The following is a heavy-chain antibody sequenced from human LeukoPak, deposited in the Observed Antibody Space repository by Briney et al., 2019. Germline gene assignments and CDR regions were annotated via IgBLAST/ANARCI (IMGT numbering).Heavy chain of an antibody. CDR1: GFTFSSYS. Sequence: PGGSLRLSCAASGFTFSSYSMNWVRQAPGKGLEWVSYISSSSSTIYYADSVKGRFTISRDNAKNSLYLQMNSLRAEDTAVYYCARGRGIAGFDPWGQGTLVTVSS. V-gene: IGHV3-48*04. D-gene: IGHD6-13*01. J-gene: IGHJ5*02. CDR3: ARGRGIAGFDP. CDR2: ISSSSSTI.